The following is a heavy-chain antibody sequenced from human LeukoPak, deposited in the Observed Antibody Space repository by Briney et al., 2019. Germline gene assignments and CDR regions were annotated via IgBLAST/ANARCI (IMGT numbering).Heavy chain of an antibody. CDR3: ARDMTSGWSAFDI. CDR1: GYTFTSYD. J-gene: IGHJ3*02. D-gene: IGHD6-19*01. V-gene: IGHV1-8*01. CDR2: MNPNSGNT. Sequence: ASVKVSCKASGYTFTSYDINWVRQATGQGLEWMGWMNPNSGNTGYAQKFQGRVTMTRNTSKSTAYMELSSLRSEDTAVYYCARDMTSGWSAFDIWGQGTMVTVSS.